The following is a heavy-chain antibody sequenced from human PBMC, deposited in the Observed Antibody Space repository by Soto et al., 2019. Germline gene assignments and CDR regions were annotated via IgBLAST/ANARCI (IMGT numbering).Heavy chain of an antibody. CDR3: ARADILTGYSYYYYMDV. J-gene: IGHJ6*03. V-gene: IGHV3-48*01. D-gene: IGHD3-9*01. Sequence: GESLKISCAASGFTFSSYSMNWVRQAPGKGLEWVSYISSSSSTIYYADSVKGRFTISRDNAKNSLYLQMNSLRAEDTAVYYCARADILTGYSYYYYMDVWGKGTTVTVSS. CDR2: ISSSSSTI. CDR1: GFTFSSYS.